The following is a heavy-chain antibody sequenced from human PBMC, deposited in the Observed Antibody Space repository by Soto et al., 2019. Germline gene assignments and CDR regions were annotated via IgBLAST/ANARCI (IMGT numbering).Heavy chain of an antibody. CDR2: INWSGDNT. CDR3: ARAPEYCNNTSCFYFFDS. Sequence: GGSLRLSCEASGFTFEDSGMSWVRQAPGQGLEWVSGINWSGDNTGYADSVKGRFTISRENAKNSLYLQMNSLRAEDTAFYYCARAPEYCNNTSCFYFFDSWGQGALVTVSS. J-gene: IGHJ4*02. CDR1: GFTFEDSG. D-gene: IGHD2-2*01. V-gene: IGHV3-20*04.